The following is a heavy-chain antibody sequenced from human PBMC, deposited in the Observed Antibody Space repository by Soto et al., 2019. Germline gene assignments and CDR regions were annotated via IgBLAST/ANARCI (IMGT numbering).Heavy chain of an antibody. CDR3: ARGRYCSGGSCYFDY. V-gene: IGHV4-31*03. Sequence: SETLSLTCTVSGGSISSGGYYWSWIRQHPGKGLEWIGYIYYSGSTYYNPSLKSRVTISVDTSKNQFSLKLSSVTAADTAVYYCARGRYCSGGSCYFDYWGQGTLVTVSS. CDR2: IYYSGST. D-gene: IGHD2-15*01. CDR1: GGSISSGGYY. J-gene: IGHJ4*02.